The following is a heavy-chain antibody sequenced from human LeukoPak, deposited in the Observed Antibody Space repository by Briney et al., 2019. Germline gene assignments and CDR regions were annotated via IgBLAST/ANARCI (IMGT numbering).Heavy chain of an antibody. Sequence: PGGSLRLSCAASGFTFSNYGMHWVRQAPGKGLEWVAVISYDGSNKYYADSVKGRFTISRDNSKNTLYLQMNSLRAEDTAVYYCAKGRVRGAAAVVDYWGQGTLVTVSS. CDR2: ISYDGSNK. CDR1: GFTFSNYG. J-gene: IGHJ4*02. V-gene: IGHV3-30*18. D-gene: IGHD6-13*01. CDR3: AKGRVRGAAAVVDY.